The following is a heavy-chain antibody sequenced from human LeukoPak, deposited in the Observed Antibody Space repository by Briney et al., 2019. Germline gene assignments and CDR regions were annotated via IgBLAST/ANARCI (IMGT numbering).Heavy chain of an antibody. Sequence: GGSLRLSCAASGFTFSSYGMHWVRQATGKGLEWVAVISYDGSNKYYADSVKGRFTISRDNSKNTLYLQMNSLRAEDTAVYYCARVVHYGSGPAVGWGQGTLFTVSS. J-gene: IGHJ4*02. V-gene: IGHV3-30*03. CDR1: GFTFSSYG. CDR2: ISYDGSNK. CDR3: ARVVHYGSGPAVG. D-gene: IGHD3-10*01.